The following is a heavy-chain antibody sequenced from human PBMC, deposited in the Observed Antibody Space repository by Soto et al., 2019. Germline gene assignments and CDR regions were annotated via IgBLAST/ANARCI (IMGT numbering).Heavy chain of an antibody. CDR2: ISGNGKDI. CDR3: AKGARASWFDP. J-gene: IGHJ5*02. V-gene: IGHV3-23*01. Sequence: GESLKISCIASGFIFSSNSMSWLRQAPGKGLEWVSSISGNGKDIFYADSVKGRFTISRDNSRNTVFLQLNNLRGDDTAVYHCAKGARASWFDPWGQGELVTVSS. CDR1: GFIFSSNS.